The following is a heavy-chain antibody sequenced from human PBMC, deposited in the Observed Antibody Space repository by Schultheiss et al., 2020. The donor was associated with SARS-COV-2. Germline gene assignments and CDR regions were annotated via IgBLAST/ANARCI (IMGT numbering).Heavy chain of an antibody. J-gene: IGHJ6*02. CDR1: GFTFDDYA. CDR3: ARAPDFGAKCGGDCHTYGMDV. CDR2: ISGSGGST. Sequence: GGSLRLSCAASGFTFDDYAMHWVRQAPGKGLEWVSGISGSGGSTYYADSVKGRFTISRDNSKNTLYLQMNSLRAEDTAVYYCARAPDFGAKCGGDCHTYGMDVWGQGTTVTVSS. D-gene: IGHD2-21*02. V-gene: IGHV3-23*01.